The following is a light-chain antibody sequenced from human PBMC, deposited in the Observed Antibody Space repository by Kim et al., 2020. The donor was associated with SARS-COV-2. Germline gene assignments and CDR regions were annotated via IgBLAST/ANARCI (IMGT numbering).Light chain of an antibody. Sequence: QLAAMSCRSSQSIVSGDGNLCLNWLQQRPGHWPRRLISRVSGRDSGVPERFSGGGSGTDFTLKISRVEAEDVGVYYGMQGTPWPGTSGQGTKVYIK. J-gene: IGKJ1*01. CDR2: RVS. CDR1: QSIVSGDGNLC. V-gene: IGKV2-30*01. CDR3: MQGTPWPGT.